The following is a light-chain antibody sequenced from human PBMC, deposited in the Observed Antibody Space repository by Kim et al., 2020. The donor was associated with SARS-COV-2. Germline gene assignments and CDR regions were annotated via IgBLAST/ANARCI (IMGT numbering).Light chain of an antibody. CDR1: KLGDKY. Sequence: SYELTQPPSVSVSTGQTASITCSGDKLGDKYACWYQQKPGQSPVQVIYQDSKRPSGIPERFSGSNSGNTATLTISGTQAMDEADYYCQAWDSSTEVFGGG. V-gene: IGLV3-1*01. J-gene: IGLJ2*01. CDR2: QDS. CDR3: QAWDSSTEV.